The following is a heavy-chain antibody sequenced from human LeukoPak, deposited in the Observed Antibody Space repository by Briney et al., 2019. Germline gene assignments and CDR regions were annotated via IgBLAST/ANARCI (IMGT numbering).Heavy chain of an antibody. CDR1: GSLRPYG. J-gene: IGHJ5*02. V-gene: IGHV3-30*18. CDR2: ISYEGGTQ. D-gene: IGHD3-10*01. CDR3: AKEGTPQVSTWYDL. Sequence: PGGSLRLSRAQPLGSLRPYGIYGVRQAPGKGLEWVADISYEGGTQHSADSVKGRFIISRDNPRNTLYLQMNILRTEDTAVYYCAKEGTPQVSTWYDLWGQRT.